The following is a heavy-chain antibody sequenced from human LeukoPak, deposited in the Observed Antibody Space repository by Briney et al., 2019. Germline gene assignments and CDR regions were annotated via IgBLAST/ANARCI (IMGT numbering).Heavy chain of an antibody. J-gene: IGHJ4*02. CDR1: GFTFSSHS. CDR3: ARDLDSSGWYGLDY. CDR2: ISYDGSNK. Sequence: GGSLRLSCAASGFTFSSHSMNWVRQAPGKGLEWVAVISYDGSNKYYADSVKGRFTISRDNSKNTLYLQMNSLRAEDTAVYYCARDLDSSGWYGLDYWGQGTLVTVSS. V-gene: IGHV3-30*03. D-gene: IGHD6-19*01.